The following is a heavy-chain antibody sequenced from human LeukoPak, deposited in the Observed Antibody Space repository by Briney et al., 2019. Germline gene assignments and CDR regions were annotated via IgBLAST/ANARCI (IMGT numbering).Heavy chain of an antibody. CDR2: ISTSSSYM. J-gene: IGHJ3*02. CDR3: ARDFPRDNDAFDI. CDR1: GFTFSTYS. V-gene: IGHV3-21*01. Sequence: GGSLRLSRAASGFTFSTYSMNWVRQAPGKGLEWVSSISTSSSYMHYADSVKGRFTISRDNAKNSLYLQMNSLRAEDTAVYYCARDFPRDNDAFDIWGQGTMVTVSS.